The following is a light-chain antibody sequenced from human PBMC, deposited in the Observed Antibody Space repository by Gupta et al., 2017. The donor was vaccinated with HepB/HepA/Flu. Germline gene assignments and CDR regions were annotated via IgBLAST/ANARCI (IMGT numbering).Light chain of an antibody. CDR2: GAS. CDR3: QHDSTSPT. J-gene: IGKJ1*01. V-gene: IGKV3-20*01. CDR1: QSVDRNY. Sequence: EIVLTQSPGTLSLSPGERATLSCRASQSVDRNYLGWYQQKPGQAPRLLIWGASNRAHAVPDRISGSGYGTDFTFTSRSREPEDFAVYYCQHDSTSPTFGQGTXVEI.